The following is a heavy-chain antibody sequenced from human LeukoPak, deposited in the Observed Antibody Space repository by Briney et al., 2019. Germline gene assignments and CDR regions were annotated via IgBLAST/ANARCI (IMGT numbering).Heavy chain of an antibody. CDR2: IYYSGST. J-gene: IGHJ6*02. D-gene: IGHD3-10*01. Sequence: SETLSLACTVSGGSISSGGYYWSWIRQHPGKGLEWIGYIYYSGSTYYIPSLKSRVTISVDTSKNQFSLKLSSVTAADTAVYYCARDPGTVTRFGGYYGMDVWGQGTTVTVSS. CDR3: ARDPGTVTRFGGYYGMDV. CDR1: GGSISSGGYY. V-gene: IGHV4-31*03.